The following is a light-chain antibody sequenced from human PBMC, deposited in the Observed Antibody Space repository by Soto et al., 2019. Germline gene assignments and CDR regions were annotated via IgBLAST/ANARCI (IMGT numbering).Light chain of an antibody. V-gene: IGLV2-8*01. CDR3: ISYGANNIFV. J-gene: IGLJ1*01. CDR1: GSDVGGYNY. Sequence: QSVLTQPPSASGSPGQSVTISCTGTGSDVGGYNYVSWYQQHPGKAPKLLIYEVSHRPSGVPSRFSASKSSNTASLTVSGLQVEVEADYSCISYGANNIFVFGTGTKVPVL. CDR2: EVS.